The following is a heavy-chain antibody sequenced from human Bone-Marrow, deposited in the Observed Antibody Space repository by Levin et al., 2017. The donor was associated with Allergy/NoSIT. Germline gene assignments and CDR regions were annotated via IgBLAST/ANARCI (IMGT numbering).Heavy chain of an antibody. CDR2: MNPNSGNT. D-gene: IGHD3-3*01. J-gene: IGHJ6*03. CDR3: ARSLRKSITIFGVVMSYYYYYMDV. Sequence: ASVKVSCKASGYTFTSYDINWVRQATGQGLEWMGWMNPNSGNTGYAQKFQGRVTMTRNTSISTAYMELSSLRSEDTAVYYCARSLRKSITIFGVVMSYYYYYMDVWGKGTTVTVSS. V-gene: IGHV1-8*01. CDR1: GYTFTSYD.